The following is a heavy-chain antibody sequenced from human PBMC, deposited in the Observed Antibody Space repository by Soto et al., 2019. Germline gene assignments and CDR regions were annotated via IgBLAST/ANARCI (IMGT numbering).Heavy chain of an antibody. CDR3: ARSRKQWLALSPRWFDP. J-gene: IGHJ5*02. CDR1: GGTFSSYT. D-gene: IGHD6-19*01. CDR2: IIPSFGTT. V-gene: IGHV1-69*01. Sequence: QVQLLQSGNEVKKPGSSVKVSCQASGGTFSSYTITWVRQAPGQGLEWMGGIIPSFGTTTYAQKFQVRVTITADESTSTAYRELSSLGSEDTAVYYCARSRKQWLALSPRWFDPWCQGTLVIVSS.